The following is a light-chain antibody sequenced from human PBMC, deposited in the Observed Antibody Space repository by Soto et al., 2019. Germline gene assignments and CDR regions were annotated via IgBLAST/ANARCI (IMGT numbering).Light chain of an antibody. J-gene: IGKJ1*01. CDR2: AAS. V-gene: IGKV1-39*01. CDR3: QQSYSAPWT. CDR1: LNINSY. Sequence: DIQMTQSPSSLSASVGERVTITCRASLNINSYLNWYQRKPGEVPNVLIYAASSLQSGVPSRFSGSGSGTDFTLTISSLQPEDFATYYCQQSYSAPWTFGQGTKVEIK.